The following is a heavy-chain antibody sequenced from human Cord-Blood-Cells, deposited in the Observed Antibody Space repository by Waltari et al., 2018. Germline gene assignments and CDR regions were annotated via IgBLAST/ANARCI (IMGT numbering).Heavy chain of an antibody. V-gene: IGHV1-24*01. CDR2: CQPEQDKT. CDR1: GHTHIELS. CDR3: AARDIVATILTDEAFDI. D-gene: IGHD5-12*01. Sequence: QVPLVQSGAGVRKPGASVKVSCRVSGHTHIELSMHRVRPYPAKRLGWQVGVDWRGGCQPEQDKTNYSQKYQDRVGMTENTSTDTAYKLLRSLRSEYTAVYYCAARDIVATILTDEAFDIWGQGKMVTVSS. J-gene: IGHJ3*02.